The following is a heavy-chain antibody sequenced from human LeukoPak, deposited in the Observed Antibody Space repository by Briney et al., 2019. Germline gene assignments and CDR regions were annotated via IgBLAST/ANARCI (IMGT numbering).Heavy chain of an antibody. D-gene: IGHD3-22*01. Sequence: SETLSLTCTVSGGPILDSTYYWAWIRQPPGKGLEWFATIFYNGNTHYNPSLKSRVTMSVDTIKNQCSLNLNSVTAADTAVYYCARQSSGYYYGWFDPWGQGTLVTVSS. CDR3: ARQSSGYYYGWFDP. CDR1: GGPILDSTYY. J-gene: IGHJ5*02. V-gene: IGHV4-39*01. CDR2: IFYNGNT.